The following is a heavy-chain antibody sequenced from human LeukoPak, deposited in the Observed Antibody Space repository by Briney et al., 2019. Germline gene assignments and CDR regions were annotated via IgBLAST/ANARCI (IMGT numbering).Heavy chain of an antibody. V-gene: IGHV4-59*01. Sequence: SETLSLTCTVSGGSISSYYWSWIRQPPGKGLEWIGYIYYSGSTNYNPSLKSRVTISVDTSKNQFSLKLSSVTAADTAVYYCASGSSSGPSYPWGQGTLVTVSS. CDR2: IYYSGST. D-gene: IGHD6-19*01. J-gene: IGHJ5*02. CDR3: ASGSSSGPSYP. CDR1: GGSISSYY.